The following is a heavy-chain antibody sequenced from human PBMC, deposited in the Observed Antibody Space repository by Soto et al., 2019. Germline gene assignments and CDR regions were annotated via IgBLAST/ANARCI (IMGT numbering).Heavy chain of an antibody. J-gene: IGHJ6*03. Sequence: ASVKVSYKASGYTFTSYDINWVRQATGQGLERMGWMNHNSGNTGYAQKFQGRVTMTSNTSISTAYMELSSLRSEDTAVYYFSRVRRITIFGVLRDYYYMDVWGKGTTVTVSS. CDR1: GYTFTSYD. CDR2: MNHNSGNT. V-gene: IGHV1-8*01. CDR3: SRVRRITIFGVLRDYYYMDV. D-gene: IGHD3-3*01.